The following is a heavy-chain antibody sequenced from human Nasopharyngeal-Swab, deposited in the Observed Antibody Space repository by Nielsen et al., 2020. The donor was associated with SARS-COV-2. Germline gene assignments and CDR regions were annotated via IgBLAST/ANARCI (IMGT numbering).Heavy chain of an antibody. CDR1: GGSISSYY. D-gene: IGHD5-18*01. V-gene: IGHV4-59*01. Sequence: SETLSLTCTVSGGSISSYYLSWLRQPPGKGLEWIGSIYYSGSTTYHPSLKSRVTISVDTSKNQFSLKLSSVTAADTAVYYCARDSGYSYGYRLDAFDIWGQGTIVTVSS. CDR3: ARDSGYSYGYRLDAFDI. J-gene: IGHJ3*02. CDR2: IYYSGST.